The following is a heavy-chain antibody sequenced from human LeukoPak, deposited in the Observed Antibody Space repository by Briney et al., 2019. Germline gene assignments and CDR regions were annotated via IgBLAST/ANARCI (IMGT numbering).Heavy chain of an antibody. CDR3: ARILGEPLNWFDP. J-gene: IGHJ5*02. CDR2: INPSSGGT. D-gene: IGHD3-10*01. V-gene: IGHV1-2*02. Sequence: ASVKVSCKASGYTFTGYYMHWVRQAPGQGLEWMGWINPSSGGTNYAQKFQGRVTMTRDTSISTAYMELSRLRSDDTAVYYCARILGEPLNWFDPWGQGTLVTVSS. CDR1: GYTFTGYY.